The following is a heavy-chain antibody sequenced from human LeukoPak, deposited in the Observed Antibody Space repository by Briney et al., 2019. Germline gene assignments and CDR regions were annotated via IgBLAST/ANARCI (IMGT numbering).Heavy chain of an antibody. CDR2: IIPIFGTA. CDR3: ARAGPPRFDWTTNWFDP. CDR1: GGTXSSYA. J-gene: IGHJ5*02. V-gene: IGHV1-69*01. Sequence: SVKVSCKASGGTXSSYAISWVRQAPGQGLEWMGGIIPIFGTANYAQKFQGRVTITADESTSTAYMELSSLRSEDTAVYYCARAGPPRFDWTTNWFDPWGQGTLVTVSS. D-gene: IGHD3-9*01.